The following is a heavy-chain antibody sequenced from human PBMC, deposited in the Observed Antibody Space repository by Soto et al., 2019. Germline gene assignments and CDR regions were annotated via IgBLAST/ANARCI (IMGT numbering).Heavy chain of an antibody. CDR3: ARWGQRWEPQGDYYYHYGMYV. J-gene: IGHJ6*02. CDR1: GFSVSSNY. CDR2: IYSGGNT. Sequence: EVQLVESGGGLVQPGGSLRLSCAASGFSVSSNYMSWVRQAPGKGLEWVSVIYSGGNTYYADSVKGRFTISRHNSNNTLYLQMSSLRAEDTAVYYFARWGQRWEPQGDYYYHYGMYVWCQGTTVTVSS. V-gene: IGHV3-53*04. D-gene: IGHD1-26*01.